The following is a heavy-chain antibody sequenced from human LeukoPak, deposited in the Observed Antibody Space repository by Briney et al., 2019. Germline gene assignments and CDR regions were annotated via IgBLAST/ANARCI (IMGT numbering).Heavy chain of an antibody. CDR2: IYPGDSDT. CDR3: ARTIAFYYDSSSYMDF. J-gene: IGHJ4*02. CDR1: GYSFTSYW. V-gene: IGHV5-51*01. D-gene: IGHD3-22*01. Sequence: GESLKISCKGSGYSFTSYWIGWVRQMPGKGLEWMGIIYPGDSDTTYSPSFQGQVTMSADQTITTAYLQWNSLKASDTAMYFCARTIAFYYDSSSYMDFWGQGTLVTVSS.